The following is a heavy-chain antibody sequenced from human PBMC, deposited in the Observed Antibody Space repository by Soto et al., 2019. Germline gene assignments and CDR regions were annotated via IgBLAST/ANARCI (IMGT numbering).Heavy chain of an antibody. D-gene: IGHD3-22*01. V-gene: IGHV4-59*12. CDR1: GGSISSYY. J-gene: IGHJ4*02. Sequence: PSETLSLTCTVSGGSISSYYWSWIRQPPGKGLEWIGYIYYSGSTNYNPSLKSRVTISVDRSKNQFSLKLSSVTAADTAVYYCARDNRSGYYFDYWGQGTLVTVSS. CDR3: ARDNRSGYYFDY. CDR2: IYYSGST.